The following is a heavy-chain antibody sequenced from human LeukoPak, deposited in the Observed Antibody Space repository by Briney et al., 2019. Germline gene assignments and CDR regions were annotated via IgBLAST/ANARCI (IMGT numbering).Heavy chain of an antibody. J-gene: IGHJ4*02. V-gene: IGHV3-21*01. CDR3: ARDGPYSSGWYHPDS. Sequence: GGSLRLSCAASGFTFSSYSMNWVHQAPGKGLEWVSSISSSSSYIYYADSVKGRFTISRDNAKNSLYLQMNSLRAEDTAVYYCARDGPYSSGWYHPDSWGQGTLVTVSS. CDR1: GFTFSSYS. CDR2: ISSSSSYI. D-gene: IGHD6-19*01.